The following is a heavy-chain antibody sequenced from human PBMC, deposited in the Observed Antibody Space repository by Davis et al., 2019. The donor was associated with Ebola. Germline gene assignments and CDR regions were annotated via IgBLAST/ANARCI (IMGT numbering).Heavy chain of an antibody. CDR2: IYYSGST. CDR3: ARHERGGFYYFDY. V-gene: IGHV4-59*08. D-gene: IGHD5-12*01. CDR1: GGSISSYY. J-gene: IGHJ4*02. Sequence: GSLRLSCTVSGGSISSYYWSWIRQPPGKGLEWIGYIYYSGSTNYNPSLKSRVTISVDTSKNQFSLKLSSVTAADTAVYYCARHERGGFYYFDYWGQGTLVTVSS.